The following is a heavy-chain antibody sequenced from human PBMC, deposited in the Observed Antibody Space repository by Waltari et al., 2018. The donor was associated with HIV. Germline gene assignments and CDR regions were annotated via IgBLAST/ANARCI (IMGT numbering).Heavy chain of an antibody. Sequence: PLEASGGGVVQPGTSLRLSCVASGFASTTYGRYWGRQVPGKGLEWIADRSYHGTTIRYAESVKGRFIMSRDNAESTLYLQMNSVRPEDTGVYYCAHSDYDIGGSYVGLDVWGQGTTVTVSS. D-gene: IGHD3-22*01. J-gene: IGHJ6*02. CDR2: RSYHGTTI. CDR1: GFASTTYG. CDR3: AHSDYDIGGSYVGLDV. V-gene: IGHV3-30*03.